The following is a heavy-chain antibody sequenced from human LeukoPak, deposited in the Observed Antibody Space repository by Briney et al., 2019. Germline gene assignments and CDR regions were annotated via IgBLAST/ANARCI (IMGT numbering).Heavy chain of an antibody. D-gene: IGHD3-22*01. CDR2: ISYDGSNK. CDR3: AKETGGYDSSGYFFGY. CDR1: GFIFSSYD. V-gene: IGHV3-30*18. J-gene: IGHJ4*02. Sequence: GRSLRLSCAASGFIFSSYDMHWVRQAPGKGLECVAVISYDGSNKYYADSVKGRFTISRDNSKNTLYLHMNSLRAEDTAVYYCAKETGGYDSSGYFFGYWGQGTLVTVSS.